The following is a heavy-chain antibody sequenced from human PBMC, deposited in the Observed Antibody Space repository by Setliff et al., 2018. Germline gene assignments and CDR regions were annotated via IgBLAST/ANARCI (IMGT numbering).Heavy chain of an antibody. CDR1: GGSISSYY. J-gene: IGHJ6*03. CDR2: IYIGRSA. V-gene: IGHV4-4*07. D-gene: IGHD6-19*01. CDR3: AREQWLDPPGYYYMDV. Sequence: EPLSLTCTVSGGSISSYYWSWIRQPAGKGLEWIGHIYIGRSANYNPSLKSRVTMSIDTSKNQFSLMLNSVTAADMAVYYCAREQWLDPPGYYYMDVWAKGTTVTVSS.